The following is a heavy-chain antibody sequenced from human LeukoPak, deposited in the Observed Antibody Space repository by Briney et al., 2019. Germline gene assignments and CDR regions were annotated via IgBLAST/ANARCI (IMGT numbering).Heavy chain of an antibody. CDR2: ISGYNGYT. V-gene: IGHV1-18*01. CDR3: ARGSSRSYYDSSGYHWFDP. J-gene: IGHJ5*02. Sequence: ASVKVSCKASGYTFTSYGINWVRQAPGQGLEWMGWISGYNGYTYYAQKLQGRVTMTTDTSTSTAYMELRSLRSGDTAVYYCARGSSRSYYDSSGYHWFDPWGQGTLVTVSS. D-gene: IGHD3-22*01. CDR1: GYTFTSYG.